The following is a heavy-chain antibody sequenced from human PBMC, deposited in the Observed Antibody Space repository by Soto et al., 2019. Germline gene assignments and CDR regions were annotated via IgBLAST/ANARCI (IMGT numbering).Heavy chain of an antibody. V-gene: IGHV4-59*01. J-gene: IGHJ4*02. CDR3: ARGNPFDS. CDR1: GDSSIIYY. Sequence: SETLSLTCTVSGDSSIIYYWSWIRQPPGKGLEWIGYIYYSGNTNYNPALKSRVTISVDTSKNQFSLNLNSVTAADTAVYYCARGNPFDSWGQGTLVTVSS. CDR2: IYYSGNT.